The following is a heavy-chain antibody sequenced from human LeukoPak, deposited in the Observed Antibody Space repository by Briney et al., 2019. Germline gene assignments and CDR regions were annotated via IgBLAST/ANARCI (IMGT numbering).Heavy chain of an antibody. D-gene: IGHD3-22*01. CDR2: ISAYNGNT. CDR3: ARDRAHYYDSSGYIGY. J-gene: IGHJ4*02. V-gene: IGHV1-18*01. CDR1: GYTFTSYG. Sequence: EASVKVSCKASGYTFTSYGISWVRQAPGQGLEWMGWISAYNGNTNYAQKLQGRVTMTTDTSTSTAYMELRSLRSDDTAVYYCARDRAHYYDSSGYIGYWGQGTLVTVSS.